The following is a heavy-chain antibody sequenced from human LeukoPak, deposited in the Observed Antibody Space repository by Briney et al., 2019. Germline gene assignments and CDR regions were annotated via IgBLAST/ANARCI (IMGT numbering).Heavy chain of an antibody. D-gene: IGHD3-22*01. V-gene: IGHV4-30-2*01. J-gene: IGHJ3*02. CDR3: ARGSPFSMIVWIDAFDI. Sequence: SETLCLTCAVSGGSISSGGYSWSWIRQPPGKGLEWIGYIYHSGSTYYNPSLKSRVTISVDRSKNQFSLKLSSVTAADTAVYYCARGSPFSMIVWIDAFDIWGQGTMVTVSS. CDR1: GGSISSGGYS. CDR2: IYHSGST.